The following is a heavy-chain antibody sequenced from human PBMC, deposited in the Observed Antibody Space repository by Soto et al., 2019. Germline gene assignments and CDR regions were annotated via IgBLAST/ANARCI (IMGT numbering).Heavy chain of an antibody. V-gene: IGHV3-23*01. CDR3: AKSRGWLVTYFQH. J-gene: IGHJ1*01. Sequence: EVQLLESGGGLVQPGGSLRLSCAASGFTFSSYAMSWVRQAPGKGLEWVSAISGSGGSTYYADSVKGRFTISRGNSKNTLYLQMNSLRAEDTAVYYCAKSRGWLVTYFQHWGQGTLVTVSS. CDR2: ISGSGGST. D-gene: IGHD6-19*01. CDR1: GFTFSSYA.